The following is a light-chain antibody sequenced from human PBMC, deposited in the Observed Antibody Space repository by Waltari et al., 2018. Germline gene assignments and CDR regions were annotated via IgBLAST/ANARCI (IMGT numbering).Light chain of an antibody. CDR2: DVN. V-gene: IGLV2-14*01. J-gene: IGLJ3*02. CDR1: SSDIGGYNS. Sequence: QSALTQPASVSGSPAPSITISCTGTSSDIGGYNSVSCYQQPPGKAPTLIIYDVNKRPSGVSNRFSGSKSGNTASLTISGLQAEDEADYYCNSYAGSSSWVFGGGTKLTV. CDR3: NSYAGSSSWV.